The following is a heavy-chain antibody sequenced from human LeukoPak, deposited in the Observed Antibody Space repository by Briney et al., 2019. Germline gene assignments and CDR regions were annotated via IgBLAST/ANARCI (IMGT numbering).Heavy chain of an antibody. CDR3: AREPRVAGTGISDY. J-gene: IGHJ4*02. CDR2: INTNTGNP. Sequence: ASVKVSCKASGYTFTSYAMNWVRQAPGQGLEWMGWINTNTGNPTYAQGFTGRFAFSLDTSVSTAYLQISSLKAEDTAVYYCAREPRVAGTGISDYWGQGTLVTVSS. CDR1: GYTFTSYA. D-gene: IGHD6-19*01. V-gene: IGHV7-4-1*02.